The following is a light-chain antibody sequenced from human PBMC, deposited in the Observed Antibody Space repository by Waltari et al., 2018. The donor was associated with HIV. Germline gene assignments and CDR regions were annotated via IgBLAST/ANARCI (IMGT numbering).Light chain of an antibody. CDR2: GNN. V-gene: IGLV1-40*01. CDR3: QSYDSSLSGWV. CDR1: SSNIRAGYA. Sequence: QSVLTPPPSVSGAPGQRVTISCTGSSSNIRAGYAVHWYQQLPGTAPKLLIYGNNNRPSGVPDRFSGSKSGTSASLAITGLQAEDEADYYCQSYDSSLSGWVFGGGTKLTVL. J-gene: IGLJ3*02.